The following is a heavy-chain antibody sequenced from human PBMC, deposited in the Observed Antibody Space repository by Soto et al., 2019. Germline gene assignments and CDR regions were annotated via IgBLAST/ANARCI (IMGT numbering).Heavy chain of an antibody. Sequence: ASVKVSCKASGYTFTGYYMHWVRQAPGQGLEWMGWINPNSGGTNYAQKFQGRVTMTRDTSISTAYMELSRLRSDDTAVYYCARPSFYDFWSDPYGMDVWGQGTTVTVSS. CDR1: GYTFTGYY. J-gene: IGHJ6*02. CDR3: ARPSFYDFWSDPYGMDV. V-gene: IGHV1-2*02. D-gene: IGHD3-3*01. CDR2: INPNSGGT.